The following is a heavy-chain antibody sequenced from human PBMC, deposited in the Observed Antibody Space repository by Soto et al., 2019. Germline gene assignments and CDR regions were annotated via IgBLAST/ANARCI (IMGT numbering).Heavy chain of an antibody. CDR1: GYTFTSYG. Sequence: ASVKVSCKASGYTFTSYGISWVRQAPGQGLEWMGWISAYNGNTNYAQKLQGRVTMTTDTSTSTAYMELSSLRSEDTAVYYCAREHSSSWRFDFWAQRTLVTVSS. V-gene: IGHV1-18*01. CDR2: ISAYNGNT. D-gene: IGHD6-13*01. CDR3: AREHSSSWRFDF. J-gene: IGHJ4*02.